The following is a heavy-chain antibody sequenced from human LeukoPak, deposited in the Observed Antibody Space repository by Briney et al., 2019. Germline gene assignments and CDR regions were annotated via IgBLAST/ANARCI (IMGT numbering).Heavy chain of an antibody. J-gene: IGHJ4*02. CDR2: ITANGDAT. CDR1: GFIFRSYA. Sequence: GGSLRLSCVGSGFIFRSYAVTWVRQAPGKGLEWVSSITANGDATYYADSVKGRFTISRDNSKNTLYLQMNSLRAEDTAVYYCARERNLEIAVAGTIFDYWGQGTLVTVSS. V-gene: IGHV3-23*01. D-gene: IGHD6-19*01. CDR3: ARERNLEIAVAGTIFDY.